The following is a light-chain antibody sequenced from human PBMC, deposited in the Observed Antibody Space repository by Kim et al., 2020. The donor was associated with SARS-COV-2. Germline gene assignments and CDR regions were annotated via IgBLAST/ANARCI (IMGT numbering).Light chain of an antibody. Sequence: EIVLTQSPGTLSLSPGESATLSCRASQSVSGSYLAWYQQRPGQAPRLLIYDAFNRATGIPDRFRGGGSGTGFTLTISRLEPEEFAVYYCQQYGNSLTFGGGTKVDIK. CDR3: QQYGNSLT. J-gene: IGKJ4*01. CDR1: QSVSGSY. V-gene: IGKV3-20*01. CDR2: DAF.